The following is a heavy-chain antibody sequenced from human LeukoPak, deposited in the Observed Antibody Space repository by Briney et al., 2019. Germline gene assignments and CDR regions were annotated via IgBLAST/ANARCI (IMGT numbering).Heavy chain of an antibody. J-gene: IGHJ5*02. D-gene: IGHD1-20*01. Sequence: SETLSLTCTVSGGSISSYYWTWIRQPPGKGLEWIGYIYYSGSTNYNPSLKSRVTISVDTSKNQFSLKLSSVTAADTAVYYCARAGLTGRYNWFDPWGQGTLVTVSS. V-gene: IGHV4-59*01. CDR3: ARAGLTGRYNWFDP. CDR1: GGSISSYY. CDR2: IYYSGST.